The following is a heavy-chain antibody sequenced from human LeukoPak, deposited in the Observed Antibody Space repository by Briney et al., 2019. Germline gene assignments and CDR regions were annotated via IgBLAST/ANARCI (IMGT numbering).Heavy chain of an antibody. CDR2: IYYSGST. CDR3: ARVSVGGDPLPADY. J-gene: IGHJ4*02. D-gene: IGHD2-2*01. V-gene: IGHV4-61*01. CDR1: GGSTSGGNYY. Sequence: PSETLSLTCIVSGGSTSGGNYYWSWIRQPPGKGLEWIGYIYYSGSTNYNPSLKSRVTISVDTSKNQFSLKLSSVTAADTAVYYCARVSVGGDPLPADYWGQGTLVTVSS.